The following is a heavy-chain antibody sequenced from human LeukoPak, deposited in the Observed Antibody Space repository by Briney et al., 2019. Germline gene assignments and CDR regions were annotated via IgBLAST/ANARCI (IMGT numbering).Heavy chain of an antibody. D-gene: IGHD6-13*01. CDR3: ARDNSSDVQQQLVLWWFDP. Sequence: ASVKVSCKASGYTFTGYYMHWVRQAPGQGLEWMGWINPNSGGTNYAQKFQGRVTMTRDTSISTAYMELSRLRSDDTAVYYCARDNSSDVQQQLVLWWFDPWGQGTLVTVSS. CDR1: GYTFTGYY. CDR2: INPNSGGT. J-gene: IGHJ5*02. V-gene: IGHV1-2*02.